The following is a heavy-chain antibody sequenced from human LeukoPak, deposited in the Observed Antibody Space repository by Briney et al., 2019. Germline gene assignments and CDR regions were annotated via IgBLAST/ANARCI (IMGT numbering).Heavy chain of an antibody. CDR2: IYHSGST. Sequence: SETLSLTCAVCGRPISSGGYLWTRIRQPPGKGLEWIGYIYHSGSTYYNPSLKSRVTISVDRSKNQFSLKLSSVTAADTAVYYCARDYYGSGSYYAFDIWGQGTMVTVSS. D-gene: IGHD3-10*01. V-gene: IGHV4-30-2*01. CDR3: ARDYYGSGSYYAFDI. J-gene: IGHJ3*02. CDR1: GRPISSGGYL.